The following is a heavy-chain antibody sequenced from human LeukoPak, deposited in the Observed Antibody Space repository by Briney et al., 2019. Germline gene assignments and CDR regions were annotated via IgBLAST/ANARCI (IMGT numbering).Heavy chain of an antibody. V-gene: IGHV4-59*01. CDR1: GGPISSYH. CDR2: NYYSESP. CDR3: ARVTGYMIEYYFDY. Sequence: PSETLSLTCTVSGGPISSYHWSWIRQPPGKGLEWIGYNYYSESPNYNSSLRSRVNISVDTSKNQFSLKLRSVTAADTAVYYCARVTGYMIEYYFDYWGEGTLVTVS. D-gene: IGHD3-22*01. J-gene: IGHJ4*02.